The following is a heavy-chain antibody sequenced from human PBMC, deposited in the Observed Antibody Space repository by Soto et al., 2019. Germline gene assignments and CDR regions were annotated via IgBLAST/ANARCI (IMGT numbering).Heavy chain of an antibody. CDR1: GGSISSYY. CDR3: ASIETGITGTENWFDP. Sequence: PSETLSLTCTVSGGSISSYYWSWIRQPPGKGLEWIGYIYYSGSTNYNPSLKSRVTISVDTSKNQFSLKLSSVTAADTAVYYCASIETGITGTENWFDPWGQGTLVTVSS. V-gene: IGHV4-59*01. D-gene: IGHD1-20*01. J-gene: IGHJ5*02. CDR2: IYYSGST.